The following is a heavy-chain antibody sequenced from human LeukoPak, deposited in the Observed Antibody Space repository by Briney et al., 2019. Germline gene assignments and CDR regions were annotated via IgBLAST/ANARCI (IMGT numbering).Heavy chain of an antibody. CDR1: GVTFSRYC. Sequence: GGSLRLSCAASGVTFSRYCMNLVPQAPSKGLKWVSVIWFDGSNKYYADSVKGRFNICKDNSKNTLYLQMNSLRAGDTAVYYCARDSGVSYFDYWGQGTLVPVSS. J-gene: IGHJ4*02. D-gene: IGHD5/OR15-5a*01. V-gene: IGHV3-33*07. CDR3: ARDSGVSYFDY. CDR2: IWFDGSNK.